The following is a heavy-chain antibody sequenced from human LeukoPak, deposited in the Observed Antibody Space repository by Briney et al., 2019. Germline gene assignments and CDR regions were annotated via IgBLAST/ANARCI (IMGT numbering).Heavy chain of an antibody. CDR1: GFTFSSYW. D-gene: IGHD6-13*01. CDR3: ARARDSSWDY. J-gene: IGHJ4*02. CDR2: IKDDGSEK. Sequence: GGPLRLSCAASGFTFSSYWMSWVRQAPGKGLEWVANIKDDGSEKYYVDSVKGRFTISRDDAKNSLYLQMNSLRAEDTAVYYCARARDSSWDYWGQGTLVTVSS. V-gene: IGHV3-7*03.